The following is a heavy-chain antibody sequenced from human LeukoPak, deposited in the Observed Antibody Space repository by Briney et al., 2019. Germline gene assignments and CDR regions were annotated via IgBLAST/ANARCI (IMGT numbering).Heavy chain of an antibody. Sequence: PGGTLRLSCAASGFTFSSYGMSWVRQAPGKGLEWVSAISGSGGSTYYADSVKGRFTISRDNSKNTLYLQMNSLRAEDTALYYCAKDFSSQQWLMYYFDYWGQGTLVTVSS. J-gene: IGHJ4*02. CDR3: AKDFSSQQWLMYYFDY. CDR2: ISGSGGST. CDR1: GFTFSSYG. V-gene: IGHV3-23*01. D-gene: IGHD6-19*01.